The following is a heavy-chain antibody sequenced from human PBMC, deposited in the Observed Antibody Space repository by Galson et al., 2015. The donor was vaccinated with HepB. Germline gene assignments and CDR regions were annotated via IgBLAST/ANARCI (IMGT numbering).Heavy chain of an antibody. CDR2: ISYDGSNK. D-gene: IGHD3-10*02. J-gene: IGHJ4*02. Sequence: CAASGFTFSSYAMHWVRQAPGKGLEWVAVISYDGSNKYYADSVKGRFTISRDNSKNTLYLQMNSLRAEDTAVYYCARDPPGRLRRVWRDYVRGYWGQGTLVTVSS. CDR1: GFTFSSYA. V-gene: IGHV3-30*04. CDR3: ARDPPGRLRRVWRDYVRGY.